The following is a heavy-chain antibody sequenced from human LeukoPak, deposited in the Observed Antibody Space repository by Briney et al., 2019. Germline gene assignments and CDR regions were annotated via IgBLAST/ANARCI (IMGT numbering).Heavy chain of an antibody. D-gene: IGHD2-15*01. V-gene: IGHV4-59*02. CDR1: GGSVNEYF. CDR3: AREIVLITSGHASPYYMDV. J-gene: IGHJ6*03. Sequence: SETLSLTCTVSGGSVNEYFWSWIRQPPGRGLEWIGYVYSDGIADYSPSLKGRATISVDSSKNQVSLSLRSATAADTAVYYCAREIVLITSGHASPYYMDVWGRGTTVVVSS. CDR2: VYSDGIA.